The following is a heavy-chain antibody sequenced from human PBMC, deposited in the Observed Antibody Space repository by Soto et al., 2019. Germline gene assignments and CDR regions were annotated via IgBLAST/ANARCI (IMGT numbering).Heavy chain of an antibody. CDR2: IYHSGST. J-gene: IGHJ2*01. CDR1: GGSISSSNW. CDR3: ATIPPSSLGYFDL. D-gene: IGHD2-2*01. V-gene: IGHV4-4*02. Sequence: QVQLQESGPGLVKPSGTLSLTCAVSGGSISSSNWWSWVRQPPGKGLEWIGEIYHSGSTNYNPSLKSLVTISVDKSTNQFSLKLSSVTAADTAVYYCATIPPSSLGYFDLWGRGTLVTVSS.